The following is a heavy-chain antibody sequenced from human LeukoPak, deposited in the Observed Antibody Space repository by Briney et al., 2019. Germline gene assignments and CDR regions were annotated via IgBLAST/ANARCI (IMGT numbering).Heavy chain of an antibody. CDR3: ARGQPDLGYSGGWDRIDY. J-gene: IGHJ4*02. V-gene: IGHV4-39*07. D-gene: IGHD6-19*01. Sequence: SETLSLTCTVSGGSISSSSYYWGWIRQPPGKGLEWIGSIYYSGSTYYNPSLKSRVTISVDTSKNQFSLKLSSVTAADTAVYYCARGQPDLGYSGGWDRIDYWGQGTLVTVSS. CDR2: IYYSGST. CDR1: GGSISSSSYY.